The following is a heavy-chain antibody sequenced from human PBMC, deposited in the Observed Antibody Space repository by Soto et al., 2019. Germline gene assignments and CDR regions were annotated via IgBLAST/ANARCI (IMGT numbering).Heavy chain of an antibody. V-gene: IGHV3-15*01. CDR3: TTYETLTGFPGRRADF. CDR1: GFTFSVAW. CDR2: IKSEIDGATT. D-gene: IGHD3-9*01. J-gene: IGHJ4*02. Sequence: EVHLVESGGGLVKPGGSLRLSCAASGFTFSVAWMSWVRQAPGKGLEWVGRIKSEIDGATTDYAAPVKGRFTISRDDSTNTLYLQMNSLKTEDTAMYYCTTYETLTGFPGRRADFWGQGTLVTVSS.